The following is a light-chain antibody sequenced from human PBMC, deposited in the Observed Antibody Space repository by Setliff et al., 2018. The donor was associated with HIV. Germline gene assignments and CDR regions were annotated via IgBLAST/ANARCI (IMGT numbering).Light chain of an antibody. J-gene: IGKJ1*01. CDR2: KAS. V-gene: IGKV1-5*03. Sequence: DIQMTQSPSTLSASVGDRVTITCRASQSIGDWLAWYQQKPGKAPKLLIYKASNLERGVPSRFTGSGSGTEFTLTISSLQPDDFATYYCQQYNNYAWAFGQGTKWIS. CDR3: QQYNNYAWA. CDR1: QSIGDW.